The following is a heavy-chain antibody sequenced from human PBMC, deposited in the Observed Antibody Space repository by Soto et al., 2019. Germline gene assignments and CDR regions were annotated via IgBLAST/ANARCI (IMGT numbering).Heavy chain of an antibody. D-gene: IGHD3-16*01. J-gene: IGHJ4*02. Sequence: KPSETMSLTCTLSGSSTSSDNYWSWIRQPQGKGLEWSGQFYYSSNASYNPALKSLLAISIDTSKSQFSLKLSTGTAADTAVYFCAREGGESSDGLYYFDSWGQGSLVTVSS. CDR1: GSSTSSDNY. V-gene: IGHV4-30-4*01. CDR3: AREGGESSDGLYYFDS. CDR2: FYYSSNA.